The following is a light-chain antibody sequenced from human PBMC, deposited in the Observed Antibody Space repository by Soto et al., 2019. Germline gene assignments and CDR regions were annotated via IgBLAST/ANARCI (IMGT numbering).Light chain of an antibody. J-gene: IGKJ4*01. V-gene: IGKV3-15*01. CDR2: GAS. Sequence: EIVMTQSPATLSVSPGERATLSCRASQSVGRNLAWYQQKPGQAPRLLIYGASTRATGIPARFSGSGSGTEFTLTISSLQSEDFAMYYCQQYNHWPPLTFGGGTKVEIK. CDR1: QSVGRN. CDR3: QQYNHWPPLT.